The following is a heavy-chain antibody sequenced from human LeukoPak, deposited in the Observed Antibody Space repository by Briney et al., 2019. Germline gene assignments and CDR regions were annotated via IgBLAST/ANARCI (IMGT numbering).Heavy chain of an antibody. V-gene: IGHV4-34*01. CDR2: INHSGST. CDR1: GGSFSGYY. Sequence: PSETLSLTCAVYGGSFSGYYWSWIRQPPGKGLEWIGEINHSGSTNYNPSLNSRVTISVDTSKNQFSLKLSSVTAADTAVYYCASAVVVVAATWFDYWGQGTLVTVSS. J-gene: IGHJ4*02. CDR3: ASAVVVVAATWFDY. D-gene: IGHD2-15*01.